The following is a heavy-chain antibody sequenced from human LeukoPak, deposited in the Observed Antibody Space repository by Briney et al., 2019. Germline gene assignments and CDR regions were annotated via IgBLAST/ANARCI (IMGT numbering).Heavy chain of an antibody. CDR2: IYYSGST. CDR3: AGETGYSSGWYTNWFDP. D-gene: IGHD6-19*01. J-gene: IGHJ5*02. CDR1: GGSINTYY. V-gene: IGHV4-59*12. Sequence: SETLSLTCTVSGGSINTYYWSWIRQPPGKGLEWIGYIYYSGSTYYNPSLKSRVTISVDTSKNQFSLKLSSVTAADTAVYYCAGETGYSSGWYTNWFDPWGQGTLVTVSS.